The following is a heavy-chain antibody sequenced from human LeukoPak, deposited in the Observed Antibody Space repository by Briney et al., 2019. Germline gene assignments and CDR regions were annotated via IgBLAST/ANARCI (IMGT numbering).Heavy chain of an antibody. CDR1: GYTFTGYY. D-gene: IGHD3-3*01. V-gene: IGHV1-2*02. J-gene: IGHJ4*02. Sequence: ASVKVSCKASGYTFTGYYMHWVRQAPGQGLEWMGWINPNSGGTNYAQKFQGRVTMTRDTSISTAYMELSRLRSDDTAVYYCARAPHDFWSGYYTEGIDYWGQGTLVTVSS. CDR3: ARAPHDFWSGYYTEGIDY. CDR2: INPNSGGT.